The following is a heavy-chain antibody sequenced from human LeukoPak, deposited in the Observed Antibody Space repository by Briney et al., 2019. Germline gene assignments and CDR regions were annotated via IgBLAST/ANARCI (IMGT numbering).Heavy chain of an antibody. D-gene: IGHD2/OR15-2a*01. CDR1: GGTFSSYA. J-gene: IGHJ4*02. Sequence: SVKVSCRASGGTFSSYAISWVRQAPGQGLEWMGRIIPIFGTANYAQKFQGRVTITTDESTSTAYMELSSLRSEDTAVYYCARKDLASMADDYWGQGTLVTVSS. CDR3: ARKDLASMADDY. V-gene: IGHV1-69*05. CDR2: IIPIFGTA.